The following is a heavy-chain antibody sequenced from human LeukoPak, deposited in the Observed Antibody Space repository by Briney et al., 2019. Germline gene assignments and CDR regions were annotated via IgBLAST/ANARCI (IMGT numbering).Heavy chain of an antibody. J-gene: IGHJ4*02. CDR2: ISYDGSNK. V-gene: IGHV3-30-3*01. CDR3: ARESRYSFDY. D-gene: IGHD1-1*01. Sequence: GRSLRLSCAASGFTFSSYAMHWVRQAPGKGLEWVAVISYDGSNKYYADSVKGRFTISRDNSKNSLYLQMNSLRAEDTAVYYCARESRYSFDYWGQGTLVTVSS. CDR1: GFTFSSYA.